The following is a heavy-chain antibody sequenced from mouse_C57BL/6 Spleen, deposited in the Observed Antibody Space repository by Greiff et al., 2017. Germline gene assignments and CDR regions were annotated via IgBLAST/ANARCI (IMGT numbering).Heavy chain of an antibody. J-gene: IGHJ3*01. V-gene: IGHV2-2*01. CDR3: ARNPYYGSSYGGWFAY. D-gene: IGHD1-1*01. Sequence: VQGVESGPGLVQPSQSLSITCTVSGFSLTSYGVHWVRQSPGKGLEWLGVIWSGGSTDYNAAFISRLSISKDNSKSQVFFKMNSLQADDTAIYYCARNPYYGSSYGGWFAYWGQGTLVTVSA. CDR2: IWSGGST. CDR1: GFSLTSYG.